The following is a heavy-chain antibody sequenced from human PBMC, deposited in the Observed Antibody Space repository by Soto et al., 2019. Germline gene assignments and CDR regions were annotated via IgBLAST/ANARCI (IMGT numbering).Heavy chain of an antibody. CDR2: INHSGST. J-gene: IGHJ4*02. D-gene: IGHD5-12*01. CDR3: ARVPGRPGATIPFVY. V-gene: IGHV4-34*01. CDR1: GGSFSGYY. Sequence: QVQLQQWGAGLLKPSETLSLTCAVYGGSFSGYYWSWIRQPPGKGLEWIGEINHSGSTNYNPSLKSRFTISVDTSKNQFSLQLSSVTAADTAVYYCARVPGRPGATIPFVYWGQGTLVTVSS.